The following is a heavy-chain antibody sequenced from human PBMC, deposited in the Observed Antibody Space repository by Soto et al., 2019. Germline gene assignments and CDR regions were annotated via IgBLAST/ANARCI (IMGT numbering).Heavy chain of an antibody. CDR3: ARAPPLGYCSSTSCLTFGMDV. V-gene: IGHV1-8*01. CDR2: MNPNSGNT. J-gene: IGHJ6*02. D-gene: IGHD2-2*01. CDR1: GYTFPSYD. Sequence: ASVKVSCKASGYTFPSYDINWVRRATGQGLEWMGWMNPNSGNTGYAQKFQGRVTMTRNTSISTAYMELSSLRSEDTAVYYCARAPPLGYCSSTSCLTFGMDVWGQGTTVTVSS.